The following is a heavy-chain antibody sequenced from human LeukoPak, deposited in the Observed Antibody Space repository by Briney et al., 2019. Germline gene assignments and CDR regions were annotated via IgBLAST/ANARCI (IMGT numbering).Heavy chain of an antibody. Sequence: GGSLRLSCAASGFTFSQYWMSWVRQAPGKGLEWVANIKHDGSEKQDGSEKNYVDSVKGRFTISRDNAKNSLYLQMNSLRAEDTAVHYCARSGRGVDSFYLYMDVWGKGTTVTVSS. D-gene: IGHD3-10*01. J-gene: IGHJ6*03. CDR1: GFTFSQYW. CDR2: IKHDGSEKQDGSEK. CDR3: ARSGRGVDSFYLYMDV. V-gene: IGHV3-7*01.